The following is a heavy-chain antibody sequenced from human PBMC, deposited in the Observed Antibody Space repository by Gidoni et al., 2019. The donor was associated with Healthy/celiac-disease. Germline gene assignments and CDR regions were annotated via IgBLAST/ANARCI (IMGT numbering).Heavy chain of an antibody. D-gene: IGHD6-19*01. CDR3: ARDLASSSGWPWYFDL. J-gene: IGHJ2*01. V-gene: IGHV4-59*01. CDR1: VGSISCSY. CDR2: IYYSGST. Sequence: QVQLQESGPGLVKPSETLSLTCPVSVGSISCSYWSWIRQPPGKGLEWIGYIYYSGSTNYNPSLKSRVTISVDTSKNQFSLKLSSVTAADTAVYYCARDLASSSGWPWYFDLWGRGTLVTVSS.